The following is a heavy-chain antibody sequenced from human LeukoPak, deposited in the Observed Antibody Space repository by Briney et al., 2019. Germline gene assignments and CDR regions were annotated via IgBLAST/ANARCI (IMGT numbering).Heavy chain of an antibody. V-gene: IGHV5-51*01. J-gene: IGHJ4*02. D-gene: IGHD2-2*02. CDR1: GYSFTSYW. Sequence: GESLKISCKGSGYSFTSYWISWVRQMPGKGLEWMGIIYPGDSDTRYSPSFQGQVTISADKSISTAYLQWSSLKASDTAMYYCARGGLYCSSTSCYMYYFDYWGQGTLVTVSS. CDR3: ARGGLYCSSTSCYMYYFDY. CDR2: IYPGDSDT.